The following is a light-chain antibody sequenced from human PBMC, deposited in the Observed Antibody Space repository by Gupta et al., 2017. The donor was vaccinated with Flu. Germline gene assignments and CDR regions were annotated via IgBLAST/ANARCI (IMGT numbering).Light chain of an antibody. V-gene: IGKV3-20*01. J-gene: IGKJ1*01. CDR3: QQYGSSRT. CDR2: GAS. CDR1: QSVSSNN. Sequence: IVLTQSPGTLSLSPGERATLSCRASQSVSSNNLAWYQQKPGQAPRLLIYGASSRATGIPDRFSGSGSGTDFTLTISRLEPEDFAVYYCQQYGSSRTFGQGTKVEIK.